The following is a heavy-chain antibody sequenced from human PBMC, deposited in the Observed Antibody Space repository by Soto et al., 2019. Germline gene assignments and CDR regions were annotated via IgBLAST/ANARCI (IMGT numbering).Heavy chain of an antibody. CDR3: AKSLVVPAANH. V-gene: IGHV3-23*01. CDR1: GFTFSSYA. D-gene: IGHD2-2*01. J-gene: IGHJ4*02. CDR2: ISGSGGST. Sequence: GGSLRLSCAASGFTFSSYAMSWVRQAPGKGLEWVSAISGSGGSTYYADSVKGRFTISRDXSXXXXXXXXXXXRAEDXXXYYCAKSLVVPAANHWGQGTLVTVSS.